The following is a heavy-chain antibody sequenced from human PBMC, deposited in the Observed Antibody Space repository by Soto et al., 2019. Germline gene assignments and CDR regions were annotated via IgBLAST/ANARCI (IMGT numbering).Heavy chain of an antibody. Sequence: DVQLVESGGGLVQPGRSLRLSCAASGFTFDDYAMHWVRQAPGKGLEWVSGISWNSGSIGYADSVKGRFTISRDNAKNSLYLQMNSLRAEDTALYYCAKDITMVRGGIFDYWGQGTLVTVSS. CDR2: ISWNSGSI. J-gene: IGHJ4*02. V-gene: IGHV3-9*01. CDR3: AKDITMVRGGIFDY. CDR1: GFTFDDYA. D-gene: IGHD3-10*01.